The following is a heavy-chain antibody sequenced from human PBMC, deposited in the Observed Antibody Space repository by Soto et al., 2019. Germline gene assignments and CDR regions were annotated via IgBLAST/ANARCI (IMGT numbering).Heavy chain of an antibody. J-gene: IGHJ5*02. V-gene: IGHV4-31*03. CDR2: IYNSGPT. Sequence: QVQLQESGPGLVKPSETLSLTCTVSGGSITRGGYYWSWIRQHPGKGLEWIGYIYNSGPTYYNPSLKRRVTISVDTSKNQFSLKLTSVPAADTAVYYCARDPAPWGQGTLVTVSS. CDR1: GGSITRGGYY. CDR3: ARDPAP.